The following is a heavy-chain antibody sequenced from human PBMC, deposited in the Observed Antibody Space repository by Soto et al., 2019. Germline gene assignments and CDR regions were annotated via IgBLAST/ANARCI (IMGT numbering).Heavy chain of an antibody. CDR3: AKDKYDILNGYYIPNSFDP. Sequence: GGSLRLSCAVSGFTFSSYAMTWVRQAPGKGLEWVSGISGSGHSTYHADSVKGRFTISRDNSNNTLYLQMNSLRAEDTAVYYCAKDKYDILNGYYIPNSFDPWGQGTLVTVSS. D-gene: IGHD3-9*01. J-gene: IGHJ5*02. V-gene: IGHV3-23*01. CDR1: GFTFSSYA. CDR2: ISGSGHST.